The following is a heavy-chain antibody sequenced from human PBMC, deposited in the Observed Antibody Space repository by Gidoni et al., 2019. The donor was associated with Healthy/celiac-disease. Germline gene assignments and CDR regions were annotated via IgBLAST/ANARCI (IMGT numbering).Heavy chain of an antibody. V-gene: IGHV3-23*01. D-gene: IGHD6-13*01. Sequence: EVQLLGSGGGLVQPGGSLSLSCAASGFTFSSYAMSWVRQAPGKGPAWASAISGRGGSTYYADSVKGRFTISRDNSKNTLYLQMNSLRAEDTAVYYCAKLTEKSYSSSLPFLRLFDYWGQGTLVTVSS. J-gene: IGHJ4*02. CDR2: ISGRGGST. CDR3: AKLTEKSYSSSLPFLRLFDY. CDR1: GFTFSSYA.